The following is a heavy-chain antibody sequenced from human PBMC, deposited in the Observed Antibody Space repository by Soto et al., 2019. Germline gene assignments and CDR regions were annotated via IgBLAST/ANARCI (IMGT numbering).Heavy chain of an antibody. CDR1: EFIVSSNY. Sequence: EVRLMESGGGLVQPGGSLRLSCAASEFIVSSNYMTWVRQAPGKGLEWVSLLYSGGATHYAASVKGRFTISSHSSQNTLFLQMNSLRTEDTATYYCVRGRYGSEIHWGQGTKVTVSS. CDR3: VRGRYGSEIH. D-gene: IGHD3-10*01. CDR2: LYSGGAT. J-gene: IGHJ4*02. V-gene: IGHV3-53*04.